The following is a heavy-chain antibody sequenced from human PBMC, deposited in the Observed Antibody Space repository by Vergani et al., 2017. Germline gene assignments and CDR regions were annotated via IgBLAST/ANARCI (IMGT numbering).Heavy chain of an antibody. J-gene: IGHJ5*02. V-gene: IGHV3-48*04. CDR1: GFNVDSYS. D-gene: IGHD3-10*01. CDR3: AKERFGGELSAFDP. Sequence: EVQLVQSGGGLVQSGGSMRLSCAASGFNVDSYSMNWVRQAPGKGLEWIAYISSSSGTIYMADSVKGRFTISRDNVKEILYLQMSSLRADDTAIYYCAKERFGGELSAFDPWGRGTLVSVSS. CDR2: ISSSSGTI.